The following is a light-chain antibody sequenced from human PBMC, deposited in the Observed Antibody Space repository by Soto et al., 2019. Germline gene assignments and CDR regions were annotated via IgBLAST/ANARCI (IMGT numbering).Light chain of an antibody. CDR2: EVS. J-gene: IGLJ1*01. V-gene: IGLV2-14*01. CDR1: SSDVGGYNY. CDR3: SSYTSSSTLV. Sequence: QSALTQPASVSGSPGQSITISCTGTSSDVGGYNYVSWYQQHTGKAPKLMIYEVSTRPSGVSNRFSGSKSGNTASLTISGLQAEDEADYDCSSYTSSSTLVFGTGTKVTVL.